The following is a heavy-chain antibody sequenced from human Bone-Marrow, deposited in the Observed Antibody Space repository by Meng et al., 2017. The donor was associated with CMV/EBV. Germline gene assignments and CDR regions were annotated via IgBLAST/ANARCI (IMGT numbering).Heavy chain of an antibody. CDR1: GYSFTSYW. J-gene: IGHJ6*02. CDR3: ARHSDDSGYGMDV. Sequence: KVSCKGSGYSFTSYWIGWVRQMPGKGLEWMGIIYPGDSDTRYSPSFQGQVTISADKSISTAYLQWSSLKASDTAMYYCARHSDDSGYGMDVWGQGTTVTVSS. CDR2: IYPGDSDT. V-gene: IGHV5-51*01. D-gene: IGHD3-3*01.